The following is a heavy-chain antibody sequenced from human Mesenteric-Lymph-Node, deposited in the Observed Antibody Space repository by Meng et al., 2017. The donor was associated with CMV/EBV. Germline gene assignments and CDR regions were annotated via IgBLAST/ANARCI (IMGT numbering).Heavy chain of an antibody. CDR2: ISYDGSNK. CDR1: GFIFSSYS. J-gene: IGHJ4*02. D-gene: IGHD2/OR15-2a*01. CDR3: AKGLYLF. V-gene: IGHV3-30-3*01. Sequence: GESLKISCVASGFIFSSYSMHWVRQAPGKGLEWVAVISYDGSNKYYADSVKGRFTISRDNSKNTLYLQMNSLRAEDTAVYYCAKGLYLFGGQGTLVTVSS.